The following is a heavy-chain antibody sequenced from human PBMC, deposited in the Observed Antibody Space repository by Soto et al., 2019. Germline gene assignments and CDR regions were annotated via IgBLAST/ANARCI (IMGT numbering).Heavy chain of an antibody. CDR3: ARDSGISVAGYYYYYYGIDV. CDR1: GGSISSYY. D-gene: IGHD6-19*01. Sequence: SETLSLTCTVSGGSISSYYWSWIRQPPGKGLEWIGYIYYSGSTNYNPSLKSRVTISVDTSKNQFSLKLGSVTAADRAVYYCARDSGISVAGYYYYYYGIDVSGQGTTVTLCS. V-gene: IGHV4-59*01. CDR2: IYYSGST. J-gene: IGHJ6*02.